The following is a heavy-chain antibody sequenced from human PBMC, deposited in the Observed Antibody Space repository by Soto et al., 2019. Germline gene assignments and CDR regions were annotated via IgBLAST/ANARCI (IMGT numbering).Heavy chain of an antibody. J-gene: IGHJ4*02. CDR3: AREGYPVDY. CDR1: GFTISKYS. Sequence: EVQLVESGGGLVQPGGSLRLSCAASGFTISKYSMSWVRQAPGKGLEWVSYISSSSSTIYYADSVKGRLTISRDNAKDSLYLQMNSLRDEDTSVYYCAREGYPVDYWGQGTLVTVSS. D-gene: IGHD5-12*01. CDR2: ISSSSSTI. V-gene: IGHV3-48*02.